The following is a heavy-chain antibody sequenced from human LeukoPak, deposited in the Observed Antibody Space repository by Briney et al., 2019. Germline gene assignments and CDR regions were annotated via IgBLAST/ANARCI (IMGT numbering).Heavy chain of an antibody. CDR1: GYTFTGYY. CDR3: ARDTRYNWNDEDY. CDR2: INPNSGGT. V-gene: IGHV1-2*02. D-gene: IGHD1-20*01. Sequence: ASVKVSCKASGYTFTGYYMHWVRQAPGQGLEWMGWINPNSGGTNYAQKFQGRVTMTRDTSISTAYMELSSLRSDDTAVYYCARDTRYNWNDEDYWGQGTLVTVSS. J-gene: IGHJ4*02.